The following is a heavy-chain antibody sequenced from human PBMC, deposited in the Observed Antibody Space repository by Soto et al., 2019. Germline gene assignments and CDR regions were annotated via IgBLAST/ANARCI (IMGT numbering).Heavy chain of an antibody. V-gene: IGHV3-7*01. CDR2: IKQDGSEK. Sequence: EVQLVESGGGLVQPGGSLRLSCAATGFIFSSYWMSWVRQAPGKGLEWVANIKQDGSEKYYVDSAKGRFTISRDNAKTSLHLQMNSLRAEDAAVYYCARGFNSALDIWGQGKMVTVSS. CDR3: ARGFNSALDI. J-gene: IGHJ3*02. CDR1: GFIFSSYW.